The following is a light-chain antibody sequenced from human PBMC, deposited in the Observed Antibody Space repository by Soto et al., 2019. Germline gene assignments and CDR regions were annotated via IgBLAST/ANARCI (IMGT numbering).Light chain of an antibody. V-gene: IGKV3-15*01. CDR2: GAS. J-gene: IGKJ5*01. Sequence: EILMTQSPVTLSVSPGERASLSCRASQTVLTNLAWYQQKPGQAPRLLIYGASTRATGIPARFSGSGSGTEFTLTISSLQSEDFAVYYCQQYNDWPITFGQGTRLEIK. CDR3: QQYNDWPIT. CDR1: QTVLTN.